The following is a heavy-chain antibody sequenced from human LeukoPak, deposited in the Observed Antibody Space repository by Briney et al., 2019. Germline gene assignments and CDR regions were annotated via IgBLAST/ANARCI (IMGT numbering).Heavy chain of an antibody. D-gene: IGHD6-6*01. Sequence: ASVTVSCKASGYTFTSYDINWVRQATGQGLEWMGWMNPNSDNTDYAQKFQGRVTMTRNTPISTAYMELSSLRSEDTAVYYCARGLGAVGSSSSWGQGTLVTVSS. CDR2: MNPNSDNT. CDR3: ARGLGAVGSSSS. V-gene: IGHV1-8*01. CDR1: GYTFTSYD. J-gene: IGHJ4*02.